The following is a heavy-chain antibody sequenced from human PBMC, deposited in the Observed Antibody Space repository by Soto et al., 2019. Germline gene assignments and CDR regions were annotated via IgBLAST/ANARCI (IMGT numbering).Heavy chain of an antibody. Sequence: ASVKVSCKASGYTFTGYYMHWVRQAPGQGLEWMGWINPNSGGTNYAQKFQGWVTMTRDTSISTAYMELSRLRSDDTAVYYCARDTVGAIGGYYFDYWGQGTLVTVSS. CDR2: INPNSGGT. V-gene: IGHV1-2*04. CDR3: ARDTVGAIGGYYFDY. J-gene: IGHJ4*02. CDR1: GYTFTGYY. D-gene: IGHD1-26*01.